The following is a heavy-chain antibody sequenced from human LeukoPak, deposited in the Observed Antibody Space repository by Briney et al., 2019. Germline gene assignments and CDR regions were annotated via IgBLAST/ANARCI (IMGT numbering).Heavy chain of an antibody. CDR1: GFTFSSYW. V-gene: IGHV3-74*01. J-gene: IGHJ4*02. CDR2: IDTDGSFT. Sequence: GGSLRLSCAASGFTFSSYWMHWVRQAPGKGLVWVSCIDTDGSFTSYADSVRGRFTISRDNAKNTLYLQMSSLRAEDTAVYYCIRGTVGAPGNDYWGQGTLVTVSS. D-gene: IGHD1-26*01. CDR3: IRGTVGAPGNDY.